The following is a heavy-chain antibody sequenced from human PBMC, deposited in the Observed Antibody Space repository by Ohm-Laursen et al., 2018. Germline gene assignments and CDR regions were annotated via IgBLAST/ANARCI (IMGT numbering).Heavy chain of an antibody. CDR1: GGSISSYY. CDR3: ARLGSGSYAPDAFDF. D-gene: IGHD6-19*01. CDR2: IYYSGST. J-gene: IGHJ3*01. V-gene: IGHV4-59*08. Sequence: SQTLSLTCAVSGGSISSYYWSWIRQPPGKGLEWIGYIYYSGSTNYNPSLKSRVTISVDTSKNQFSLNLRSVTAADTAVYYCARLGSGSYAPDAFDFWGQGTLVTVS.